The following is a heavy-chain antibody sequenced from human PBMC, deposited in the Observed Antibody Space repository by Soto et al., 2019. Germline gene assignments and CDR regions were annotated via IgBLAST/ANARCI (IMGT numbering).Heavy chain of an antibody. D-gene: IGHD3-22*01. CDR1: GCTFTSYG. J-gene: IGHJ5*02. CDR2: ISAYNGNT. Sequence: GASVKVSCKASGCTFTSYGTSWVRQAPGQGLEWMGWISAYNGNTNYAQKLQGRVTMTTDTSTSTAYMELRSLRSDDTAVYYCARKDSSGYYFNWFDPWGQGTPVTVSS. V-gene: IGHV1-18*01. CDR3: ARKDSSGYYFNWFDP.